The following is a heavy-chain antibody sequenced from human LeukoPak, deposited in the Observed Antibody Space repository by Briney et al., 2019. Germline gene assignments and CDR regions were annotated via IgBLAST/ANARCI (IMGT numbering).Heavy chain of an antibody. Sequence: GGSLRLSCAASGFTFSSYSMNWVRQAPGKGLEWVSYISSSSSTIYYADSVKGRFTISRDNAKNSLYLQMNSLRAQDTAVYYCAKGVGSGWYYCDYWGQGTLVTVSS. CDR3: AKGVGSGWYYCDY. CDR1: GFTFSSYS. J-gene: IGHJ4*02. CDR2: ISSSSSTI. V-gene: IGHV3-48*01. D-gene: IGHD6-19*01.